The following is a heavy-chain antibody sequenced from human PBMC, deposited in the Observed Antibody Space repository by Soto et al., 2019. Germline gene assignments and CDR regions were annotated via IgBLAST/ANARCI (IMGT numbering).Heavy chain of an antibody. J-gene: IGHJ6*02. CDR3: ATVLEYSSSPDGYYYGMDV. CDR2: FDPEDGET. V-gene: IGHV1-24*01. D-gene: IGHD6-6*01. CDR1: GYTLTELS. Sequence: ASVKVSCKVSGYTLTELSMHWVRQAPGKGLEWMGGFDPEDGETIYAQKFQGRVTMTEDTSTDTAYMELSSLRSEDTAVYYCATVLEYSSSPDGYYYGMDVWGQGTTVTVSS.